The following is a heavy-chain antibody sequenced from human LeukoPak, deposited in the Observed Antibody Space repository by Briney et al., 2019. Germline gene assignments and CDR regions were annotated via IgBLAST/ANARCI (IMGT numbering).Heavy chain of an antibody. J-gene: IGHJ4*02. V-gene: IGHV4-34*01. CDR2: INHSGST. D-gene: IGHD2-2*01. CDR3: ARAGAGREYQLPFDY. CDR1: GGSFSDYY. Sequence: PSETLSLTCAVYGGSFSDYYWSWIRQPPGKGLEWIGEINHSGSTNYNPSLKSRVTISVDTPKNQFSLKLSSVTAADTAVYYCARAGAGREYQLPFDYWGQGTLVPVSS.